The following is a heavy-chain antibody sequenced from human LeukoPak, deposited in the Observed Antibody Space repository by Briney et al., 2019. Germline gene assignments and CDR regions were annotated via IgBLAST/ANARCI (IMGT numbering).Heavy chain of an antibody. CDR3: AGSRDGYNFDY. CDR2: IIPILGIA. CDR1: GGTFSSYA. V-gene: IGHV1-69*04. Sequence: GASVKVSCKASGGTFSSYAISWVRQAPGQGLEWMGRIIPILGIANYAQKFQGRVTITADKSTSTAYMELSSLRSDDTAVYYCAGSRDGYNFDYWGQGTLVTVSS. J-gene: IGHJ4*02. D-gene: IGHD5-24*01.